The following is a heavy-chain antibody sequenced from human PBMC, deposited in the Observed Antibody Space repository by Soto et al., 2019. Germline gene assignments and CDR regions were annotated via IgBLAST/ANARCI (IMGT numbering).Heavy chain of an antibody. D-gene: IGHD3-3*01. V-gene: IGHV3-64D*06. Sequence: GGSLRLSCSASGFTFSSYAMHWVRQAPGKGLEYVSAISSNGGSTYYADSVKGRFTISRDNSKNTLYLQMSSLRAEDTAVYYCVKSGGATIFGVAITRYFDYWGQGTLVTVSS. J-gene: IGHJ4*02. CDR1: GFTFSSYA. CDR3: VKSGGATIFGVAITRYFDY. CDR2: ISSNGGST.